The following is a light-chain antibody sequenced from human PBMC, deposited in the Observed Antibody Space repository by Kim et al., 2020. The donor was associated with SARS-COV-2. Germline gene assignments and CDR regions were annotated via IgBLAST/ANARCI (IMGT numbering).Light chain of an antibody. Sequence: EIVLTQSPGTLSLSPGERATLSCRASQSVSSSYLAWYQQKPGQAPRLLIYGASSRATGIPDRFSGSGSGTDFTLNISRLEPEDFAVYYCQQYASSPGTFGQGTKLEI. CDR2: GAS. J-gene: IGKJ2*01. CDR3: QQYASSPGT. V-gene: IGKV3-20*01. CDR1: QSVSSSY.